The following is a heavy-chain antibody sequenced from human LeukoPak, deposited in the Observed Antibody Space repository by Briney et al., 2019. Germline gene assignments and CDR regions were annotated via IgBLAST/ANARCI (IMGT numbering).Heavy chain of an antibody. D-gene: IGHD6-19*01. CDR3: ARLFGSGSRQLDY. CDR1: GGSISSSSYY. V-gene: IGHV4-39*01. J-gene: IGHJ4*02. CDR2: IYYSGST. Sequence: SETLSLTCTVSGGSISSSSYYWGWIRQPPGKGLEWIGSIYYSGSTYYNPSLKSRATISVDTSKNQFSLNLRSVTAADTAVYYCARLFGSGSRQLDYWGQGTLVTVSS.